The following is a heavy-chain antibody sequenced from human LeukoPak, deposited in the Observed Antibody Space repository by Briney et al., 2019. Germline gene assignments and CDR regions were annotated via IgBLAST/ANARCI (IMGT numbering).Heavy chain of an antibody. D-gene: IGHD2-21*02. CDR1: GYSITSGYY. Sequence: SETLSLTCTVSGYSITSGYYWGWIRQPPGKGLEWIGSIYHSGITYYNPSLKSRLIISVDTSKNQFSLNLTSVTAADTAVYYCMESCGGDCPHNWFDPWGQGTLVTVSS. J-gene: IGHJ5*02. V-gene: IGHV4-38-2*02. CDR3: MESCGGDCPHNWFDP. CDR2: IYHSGIT.